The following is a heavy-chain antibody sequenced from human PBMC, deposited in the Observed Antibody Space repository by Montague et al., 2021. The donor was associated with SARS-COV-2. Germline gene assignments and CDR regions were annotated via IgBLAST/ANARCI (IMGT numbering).Heavy chain of an antibody. V-gene: IGHV3-21*01. CDR3: ARALMINMVVDGAFDV. D-gene: IGHD3-10*01. CDR2: ITVSGSYI. J-gene: IGHJ3*01. CDR1: RFAFISYT. Sequence: SLRLSCAASRFAFISYTMNWVRQAPGKGLEWVSSITVSGSYIYYADSVKGRFAISRDNAKNSLYLQMNSLRAEDTAVYYCARALMINMVVDGAFDVWGPGTMVTVSS.